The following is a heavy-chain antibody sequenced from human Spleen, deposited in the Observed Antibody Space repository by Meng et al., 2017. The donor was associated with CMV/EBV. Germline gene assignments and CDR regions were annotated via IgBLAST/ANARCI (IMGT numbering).Heavy chain of an antibody. CDR2: IYTSGST. J-gene: IGHJ4*02. CDR1: GGSISSYY. V-gene: IGHV4-59*10. Sequence: QVQLQQWGAGLLKPSETLSLTCTVSGGSISSYYWSWIRQPAGKGLEWIGRIYTSGSTNYNPSLKSRVTMSVDTSKNQFSLKLSSVTAADTAVYYCARGRQVFGVVTLDYWGQGTMVTVSS. D-gene: IGHD3-3*01. CDR3: ARGRQVFGVVTLDY.